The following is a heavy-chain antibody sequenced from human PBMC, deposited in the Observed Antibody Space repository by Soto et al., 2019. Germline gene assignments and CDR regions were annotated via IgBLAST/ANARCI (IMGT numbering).Heavy chain of an antibody. J-gene: IGHJ4*02. D-gene: IGHD4-17*01. V-gene: IGHV4-39*01. Sequence: SETVSLTCTVSGGSVTNSSYYWGWIRQSPGKGLEWIGNVYYRGRSYSKSSVKSRVTISVDTSKNRFSLSLNSVTASDTAVYFCVSQRTTVPTQAYFDYWGPGALVTVSS. CDR1: GGSVTNSSYY. CDR2: VYYRGRS. CDR3: VSQRTTVPTQAYFDY.